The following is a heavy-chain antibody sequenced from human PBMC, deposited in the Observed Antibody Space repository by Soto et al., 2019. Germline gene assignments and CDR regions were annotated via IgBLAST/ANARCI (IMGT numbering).Heavy chain of an antibody. J-gene: IGHJ4*02. CDR2: IHYNGNT. D-gene: IGHD2-2*03. Sequence: PSETLSLTCTVSCDSISSYSWSWILQPPGKGLEWIGNIHYNGNTKYSPSLKSRVTMSVDTSKNHFFLKLISVTTADTAVYFCAREGNLGRWIQPLDSWGQGTLVT. V-gene: IGHV4-59*01. CDR1: CDSISSYS. CDR3: AREGNLGRWIQPLDS.